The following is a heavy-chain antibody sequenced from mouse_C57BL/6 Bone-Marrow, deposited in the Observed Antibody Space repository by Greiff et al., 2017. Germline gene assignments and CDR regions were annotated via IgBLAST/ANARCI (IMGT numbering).Heavy chain of an antibody. CDR1: GFTFSDAW. J-gene: IGHJ1*03. D-gene: IGHD1-2*01. V-gene: IGHV6-6*01. CDR2: IRNKANNHAT. CDR3: TRNGWLGYFDV. Sequence: EVKVEESGGGLVQPGGSMKLSCAASGFTFSDAWMDWVRQSPEKGLEWVAEIRNKANNHATYYAESVKGRFTISRDDSKSIVYLQMNSLRAEDTGIYYCTRNGWLGYFDVWGTGTTVTVSS.